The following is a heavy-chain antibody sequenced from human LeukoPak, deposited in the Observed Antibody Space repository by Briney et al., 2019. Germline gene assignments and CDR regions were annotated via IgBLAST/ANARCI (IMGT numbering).Heavy chain of an antibody. CDR2: NYYSGSA. CDR3: ARVIVGNNYDISTRYYIPLHFHY. V-gene: IGHV4-30-4*02. Sequence: PSETLPLTCAVSGGSISRVDYYWSWIRQPPGKGLEWVGYNYYSGSAYYNPSLQSQVTISVDTSKNQLSLKQSSVTAADTAVHYCARVIVGNNYDISTRYYIPLHFHYWGQGTLVTVSS. D-gene: IGHD3-9*01. J-gene: IGHJ4*02. CDR1: GGSISRVDYY.